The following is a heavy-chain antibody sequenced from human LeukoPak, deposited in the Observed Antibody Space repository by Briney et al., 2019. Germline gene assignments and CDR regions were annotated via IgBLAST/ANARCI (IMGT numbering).Heavy chain of an antibody. Sequence: GGSLRLSCAASGFTFSSYSMNWVRQAPGKGLEWVSSISSSSSYIYYADSVKGRFTISRDNAKNSLYLQMNSLRAEDTAVYYCARRPLVGATAFDYWGRGTLVTVSS. CDR2: ISSSSSYI. CDR3: ARRPLVGATAFDY. CDR1: GFTFSSYS. J-gene: IGHJ4*02. V-gene: IGHV3-21*01. D-gene: IGHD1-26*01.